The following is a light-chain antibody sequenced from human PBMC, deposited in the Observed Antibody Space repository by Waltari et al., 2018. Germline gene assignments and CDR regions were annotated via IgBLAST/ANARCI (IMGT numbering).Light chain of an antibody. CDR1: QNIFNY. J-gene: IGKJ4*01. Sequence: DIQLTQSPSSLSASVGDRVTITCRASQNIFNYLHWYQQKPGKAPKLLSYATSTLQSGVPSRFSGSGSGTDFTLTISTLQPEDFATYYCQQSYSTPVTFGGGTKVEIK. CDR2: ATS. V-gene: IGKV1-39*01. CDR3: QQSYSTPVT.